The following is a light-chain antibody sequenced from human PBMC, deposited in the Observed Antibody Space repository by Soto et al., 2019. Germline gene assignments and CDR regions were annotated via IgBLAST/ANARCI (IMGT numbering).Light chain of an antibody. CDR1: QSVSSSY. J-gene: IGKJ1*01. CDR2: GAS. CDR3: QQYGSSPTT. Sequence: EIELTQSPGTLSLSLGERATLSCRASQSVSSSYLAWYQQKPEQAPRLLIYGASSRATGITDRFSGSGCGTDLTLTIIRLEPEDSEVYYCQQYGSSPTTFGQGTKVEIK. V-gene: IGKV3-20*01.